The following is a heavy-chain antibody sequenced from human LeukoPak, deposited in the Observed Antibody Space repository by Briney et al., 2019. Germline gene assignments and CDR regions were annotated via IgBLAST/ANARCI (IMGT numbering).Heavy chain of an antibody. CDR3: ARDTGALDS. V-gene: IGHV3-21*01. Sequence: PGGSLRLSCAASGFTFSTSNMNWVRQAPGKSLEWVSSITSGSSYIYYADSVKGRFTISRDNAKNSLYLQMNGLRAEDTAVYFCARDTGALDSWGQGTLVTVSS. CDR2: ITSGSSYI. D-gene: IGHD2-8*02. J-gene: IGHJ4*02. CDR1: GFTFSTSN.